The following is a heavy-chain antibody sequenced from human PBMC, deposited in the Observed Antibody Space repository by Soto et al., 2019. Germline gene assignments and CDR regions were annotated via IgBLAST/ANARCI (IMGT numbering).Heavy chain of an antibody. D-gene: IGHD2-2*01. J-gene: IGHJ3*02. V-gene: IGHV4-59*08. Sequence: KSSETLSLTCTVSGGSISSYYWSWIRQPPGKGLEWIGYIYYSGSTNYNPSLKSRVSIAVDTSNNQFSLRLTSLTAADTAVYFCARLLCSGNSCSLGGGFDMWGQWTTVTVSS. CDR3: ARLLCSGNSCSLGGGFDM. CDR2: IYYSGST. CDR1: GGSISSYY.